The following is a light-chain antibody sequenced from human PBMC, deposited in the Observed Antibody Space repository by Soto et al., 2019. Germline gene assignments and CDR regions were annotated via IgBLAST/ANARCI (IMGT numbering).Light chain of an antibody. Sequence: EIVLTQAPGTLSLSPGERATLSCRASQSVTGSYLAWYQHKPGQAPRLLIYGASSRATAIPDRFGGSGSGTAFTLTNSRVEPEDFAVYYCQHYGDSSSYTFCQGTQLEIK. J-gene: IGKJ2*01. V-gene: IGKV3-20*01. CDR2: GAS. CDR3: QHYGDSSSYT. CDR1: QSVTGSY.